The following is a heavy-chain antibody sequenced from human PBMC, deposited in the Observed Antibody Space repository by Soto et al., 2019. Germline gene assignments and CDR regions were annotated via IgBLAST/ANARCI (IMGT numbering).Heavy chain of an antibody. CDR2: INQDGSER. V-gene: IGHV3-7*01. CDR3: ARDLGYQTLDY. Sequence: VQLVESGGGLVQPGGSLRLSCAASGLTFSRSWMSWARQAPGKGLQWVANINQDGSERYYLDSVMGRCTISRDNAKNSLYLQMNSLRAEDTAVYYCARDLGYQTLDYWGQGTLVTVSS. CDR1: GLTFSRSW. D-gene: IGHD6-25*01. J-gene: IGHJ4*02.